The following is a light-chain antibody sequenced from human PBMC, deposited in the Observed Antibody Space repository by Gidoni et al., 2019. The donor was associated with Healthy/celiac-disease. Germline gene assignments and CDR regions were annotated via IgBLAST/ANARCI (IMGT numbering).Light chain of an antibody. J-gene: IGKJ1*01. Sequence: EIVLTQSPGTLSLSPGERATLSCRASQSVSSSYLAWYQQKPGQAPRLLVYGASSKATGIPDRFSGSGSGTDFTLTISRLEPEDFAVYYCQQYGSSPPTFGHXAKVEIK. CDR1: QSVSSSY. CDR2: GAS. V-gene: IGKV3-20*01. CDR3: QQYGSSPPT.